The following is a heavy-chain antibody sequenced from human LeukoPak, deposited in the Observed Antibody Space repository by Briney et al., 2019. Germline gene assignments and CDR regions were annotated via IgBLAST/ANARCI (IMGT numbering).Heavy chain of an antibody. D-gene: IGHD3-10*01. CDR1: GFTFNSHG. V-gene: IGHV3-33*01. J-gene: IGHJ4*02. Sequence: PGRSLRLSCAASGFTFNSHGMHWVRQAPGKGLEWVAVIWYDGSNKYYADSVKGRFTISRDNSKNTLYLQMNSLRAEDTAVYYCARDKSGSGPDYWGQGTLVTVSS. CDR2: IWYDGSNK. CDR3: ARDKSGSGPDY.